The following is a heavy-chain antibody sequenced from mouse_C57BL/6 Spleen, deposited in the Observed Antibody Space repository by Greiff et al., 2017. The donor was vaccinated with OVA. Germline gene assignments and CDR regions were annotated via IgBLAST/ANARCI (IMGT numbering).Heavy chain of an antibody. CDR3: ARERTTTVVATFDY. CDR1: GFTFSSYA. CDR2: ISDGGSYT. Sequence: EVKVVESGGGLVKPGGSLKLSCAASGFTFSSYAMSWVRQTPEKRLEWVATISDGGSYTYYPDNVKGRFTISRDNAKNNLYLQMSHLKSEDTAMYYCARERTTTVVATFDYWGQGTTLTVSS. V-gene: IGHV5-4*01. J-gene: IGHJ2*01. D-gene: IGHD1-1*01.